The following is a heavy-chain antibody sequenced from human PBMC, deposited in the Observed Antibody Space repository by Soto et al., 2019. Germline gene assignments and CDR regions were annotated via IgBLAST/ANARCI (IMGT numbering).Heavy chain of an antibody. V-gene: IGHV4-59*01. CDR2: IYYSGST. CDR1: GGSISSYY. J-gene: IGHJ4*02. D-gene: IGHD3-10*01. CDR3: ASVRYYYGSGSSAYYFDY. Sequence: SETLSLTCTVSGGSISSYYWSWIRQPPGKGLEWIGYIYYSGSTNYNPSLKSRVTISVDTSKNQFSLKLSSVTAADTAVYYCASVRYYYGSGSSAYYFDYWGQGTLVTVSS.